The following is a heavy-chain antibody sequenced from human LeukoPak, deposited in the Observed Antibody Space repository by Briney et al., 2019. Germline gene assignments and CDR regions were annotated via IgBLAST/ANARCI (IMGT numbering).Heavy chain of an antibody. D-gene: IGHD5-18*01. CDR1: GGSISSSSSY. V-gene: IGHV4-39*01. CDR3: YRPRLKTWIQLWTGDGLDV. CDR2: IYYSGST. J-gene: IGHJ6*02. Sequence: SETLSLTCSVSGGSISSSSSYWGWIRQPPGKGLEWIGSIYYSGSTYYNPSLKSRVTISVDTSQHQFSLKLSSVTASDTAVYYCYRPRLKTWIQLWTGDGLDVWGQGTTVTVSS.